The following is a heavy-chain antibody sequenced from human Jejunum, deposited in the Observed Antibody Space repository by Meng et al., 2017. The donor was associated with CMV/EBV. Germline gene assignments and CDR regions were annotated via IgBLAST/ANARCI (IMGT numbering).Heavy chain of an antibody. CDR2: INHSGST. CDR3: ASEYSSSSC. Sequence: SLTGAVYGGAFSGYYWSWIRQPPGKGLEWIGEINHSGSTNYNPSLKSRVTISVDTSKNQFSLKLSSVTAADTAVYYCASEYSSSSCWGQGTLVTVSS. V-gene: IGHV4-34*01. CDR1: GGAFSGYY. D-gene: IGHD6-6*01. J-gene: IGHJ4*02.